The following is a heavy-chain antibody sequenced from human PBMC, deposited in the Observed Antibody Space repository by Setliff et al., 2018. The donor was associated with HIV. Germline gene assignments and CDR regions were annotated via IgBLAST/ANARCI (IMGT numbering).Heavy chain of an antibody. V-gene: IGHV3-23*01. D-gene: IGHD2-15*01. Sequence: GGSLRLSCAANGFSFSSYAMSWVRQAPGKGLEWVSGIGGSGGSTYYADSVKGRFTISRDNAMNTAYLQMNSLRGEDTALYYCSLGYCSGGSCYSDPEVAFDIWGQGTMVTVSS. CDR2: IGGSGGST. CDR1: GFSFSSYA. J-gene: IGHJ3*02. CDR3: SLGYCSGGSCYSDPEVAFDI.